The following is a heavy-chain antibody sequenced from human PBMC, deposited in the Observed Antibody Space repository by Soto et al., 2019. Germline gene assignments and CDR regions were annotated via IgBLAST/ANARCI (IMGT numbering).Heavy chain of an antibody. D-gene: IGHD3-3*01. CDR1: GITFSSKA. Sequence: QVQLVESGGGVVQPGRSLRLSCAASGITFSSKAIHWVRQAPGKGLEWVAVISHDGSNKYYADSVKGRFTISRDHSRNTLYLQILGLRTDDTAVYYFAIDPAHCGVSSPEAPYYYYYRMVVLGQGTTVTVSS. V-gene: IGHV3-30-3*01. J-gene: IGHJ6*02. CDR2: ISHDGSNK. CDR3: AIDPAHCGVSSPEAPYYYYYRMVV.